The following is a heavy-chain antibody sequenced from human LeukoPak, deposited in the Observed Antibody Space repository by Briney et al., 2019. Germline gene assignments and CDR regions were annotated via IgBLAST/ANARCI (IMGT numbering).Heavy chain of an antibody. V-gene: IGHV1-2*02. CDR2: INPNSGGT. CDR3: ARIRPTPPIQDAFDI. D-gene: IGHD1-1*01. Sequence: ASVKVSCKASGYTFTGYYMHWVRQAPGQGLEWMGWINPNSGGTNYAQKLQGRVTMTRDTSISTAYMELSRLRSDDTAVYYCARIRPTPPIQDAFDIWGQGTMVTVSS. CDR1: GYTFTGYY. J-gene: IGHJ3*02.